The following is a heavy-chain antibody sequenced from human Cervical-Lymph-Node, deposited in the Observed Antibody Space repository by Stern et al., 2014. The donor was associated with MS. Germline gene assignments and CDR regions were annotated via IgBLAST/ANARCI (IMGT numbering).Heavy chain of an antibody. V-gene: IGHV1-69*01. D-gene: IGHD5-18*01. J-gene: IGHJ4*02. CDR1: GGTFSSYA. CDR3: ARVLDTAMLHLHY. Sequence: QLVQSGAEVKRPGSSGKVSCKASGGTFSSYAFKWVRQAPGQGLEWMGGIIPLFETANYAQKFQGRVTITADESTRTVYMELSGLRSDDTAVYYCARVLDTAMLHLHYWGQGTLVTVSS. CDR2: IIPLFETA.